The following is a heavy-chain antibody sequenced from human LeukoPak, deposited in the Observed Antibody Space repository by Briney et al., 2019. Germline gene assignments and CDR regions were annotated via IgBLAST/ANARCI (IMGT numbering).Heavy chain of an antibody. CDR3: ARDALYDYVWGSYAFDI. J-gene: IGHJ3*02. CDR2: IYTSGST. Sequence: SETLSLTCTVSGGSISSYYWSWIRQPAGKGLEWIGGIYTSGSTNYNPSLKSRVTMSVDTSKNQFSLKLSSVTAADTAVYYCARDALYDYVWGSYAFDIWGQGTMVTVSS. V-gene: IGHV4-4*07. CDR1: GGSISSYY. D-gene: IGHD3-16*01.